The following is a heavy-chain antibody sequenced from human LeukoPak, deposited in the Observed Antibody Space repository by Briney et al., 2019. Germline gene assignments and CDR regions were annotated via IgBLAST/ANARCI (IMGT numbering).Heavy chain of an antibody. Sequence: GGSLRLSGAASGFTFSSYGMHWVRQAPGKGLEWVAVISYDGSHKFYADSVKGRFTISRDNSKSTLYLQMNSLGTEDTAVYYCAKDESGDGYKYWGQGTLVTVSS. CDR3: AKDESGDGYKY. D-gene: IGHD5-24*01. CDR2: ISYDGSHK. J-gene: IGHJ4*02. CDR1: GFTFSSYG. V-gene: IGHV3-30*18.